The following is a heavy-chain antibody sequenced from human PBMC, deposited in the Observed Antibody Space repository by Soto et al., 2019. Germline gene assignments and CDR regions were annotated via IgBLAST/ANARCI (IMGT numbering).Heavy chain of an antibody. D-gene: IGHD6-19*01. V-gene: IGHV3-48*01. Sequence: GGSLRLSCAASGFTFSSYSMNWVRQAPGKGLEWVSYISSSSSTIYYADSVKGRFTISRDNAKNSLYLQMNSLRAEDTAVYYCARDYIAVARVTIDAFDIWGQGTMVTVSS. CDR1: GFTFSSYS. CDR3: ARDYIAVARVTIDAFDI. J-gene: IGHJ3*02. CDR2: ISSSSSTI.